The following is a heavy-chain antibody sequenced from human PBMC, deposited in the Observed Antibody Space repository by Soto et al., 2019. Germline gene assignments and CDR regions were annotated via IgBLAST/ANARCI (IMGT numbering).Heavy chain of an antibody. J-gene: IGHJ4*02. Sequence: HVLLVQSGPEVRKPGASVNVSCLASGDSFSKFGINWVRQAPGQGLEGMGWISGYSGQTNYAQKFQGRVTMTRDTSTTTAYMESRTLRSDDTAVYFCARDHSGPDWGQGTLVTVSS. CDR1: GDSFSKFG. CDR3: ARDHSGPD. V-gene: IGHV1-18*01. D-gene: IGHD6-25*01. CDR2: ISGYSGQT.